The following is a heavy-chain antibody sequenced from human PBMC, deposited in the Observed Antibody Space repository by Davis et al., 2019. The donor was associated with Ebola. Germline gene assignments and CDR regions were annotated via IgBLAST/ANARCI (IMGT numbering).Heavy chain of an antibody. CDR3: AKVPAVVGRLYCGGDCFYFDY. J-gene: IGHJ4*02. D-gene: IGHD2-21*02. CDR2: IYIRNDT. V-gene: IGHV3-53*01. CDR1: GFAVTSNF. Sequence: PGGSLRLSCAVSGFAVTSNFMTWVRQAPGKGLEWVSAIYIRNDTYYADSVKGRFTISRDNSKKALYLQMNSLRAEDTAVYYCAKVPAVVGRLYCGGDCFYFDYWGQGTLVTVSS.